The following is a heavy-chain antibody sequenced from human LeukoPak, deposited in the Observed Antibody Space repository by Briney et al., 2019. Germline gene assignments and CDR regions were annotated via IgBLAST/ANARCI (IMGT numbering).Heavy chain of an antibody. CDR2: LYSGGST. J-gene: IGHJ6*03. CDR1: GFIFSSHG. Sequence: GGTLRLSCAASGFIFSSHGMNWVRQAPGMGLEWVSVLYSGGSTYYADSVKGRFTISRDNSKNTLYLQMNSLRAEDTAVYYCARRAERPYDSSRDFYYYYYMDVWGKGTTVTVSS. D-gene: IGHD3-22*01. V-gene: IGHV3-53*01. CDR3: ARRAERPYDSSRDFYYYYYMDV.